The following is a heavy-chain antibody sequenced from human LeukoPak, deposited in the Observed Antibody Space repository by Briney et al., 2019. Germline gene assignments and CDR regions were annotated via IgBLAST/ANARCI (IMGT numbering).Heavy chain of an antibody. CDR2: INPSGGST. Sequence: ASVKVSCKAFGYTFTGYYMHWVRQAPGQGLEWMGIINPSGGSTSYAQKFQGRVTMTRDMSTSTVYMELSSLRSEDTAVYYCARGGSSSRIDYWGQGTLVTVSS. J-gene: IGHJ4*02. D-gene: IGHD6-13*01. CDR1: GYTFTGYY. V-gene: IGHV1-46*01. CDR3: ARGGSSSRIDY.